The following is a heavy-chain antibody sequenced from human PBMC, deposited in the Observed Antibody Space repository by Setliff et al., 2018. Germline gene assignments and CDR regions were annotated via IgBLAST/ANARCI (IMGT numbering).Heavy chain of an antibody. D-gene: IGHD3-22*01. Sequence: ASVKVSCKTSGYDFNGHDINWVRQATGQGLEWIGWMNPNSGSTGFAQKFQGRVTLTRDITIYTAYMELSGLTSEDAAVYYCARGGDYYCLDYWGLGTLGTAPQ. CDR3: ARGGDYYCLDY. V-gene: IGHV1-8*01. J-gene: IGHJ4*02. CDR2: MNPNSGST. CDR1: GYDFNGHD.